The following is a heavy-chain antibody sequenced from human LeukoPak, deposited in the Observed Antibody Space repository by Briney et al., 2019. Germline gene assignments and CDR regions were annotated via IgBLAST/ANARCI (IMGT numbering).Heavy chain of an antibody. D-gene: IGHD1-14*01. CDR1: GFTFGGYG. CDR3: TRYNNDHFDY. J-gene: IGHJ4*02. V-gene: IGHV3-33*01. Sequence: GRSLRLSCAGSGFTFGGYGMHWFRQTPGKGLEWVAVIAYDGSRAFYADSVKGRLTISRDNSKNTMSVQMDDLRAEDTAVYYCTRYNNDHFDYRGQGTLVTVSS. CDR2: IAYDGSRA.